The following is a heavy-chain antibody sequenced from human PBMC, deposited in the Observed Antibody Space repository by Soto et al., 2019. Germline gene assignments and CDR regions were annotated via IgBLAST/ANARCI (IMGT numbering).Heavy chain of an antibody. CDR3: AFRAVGAVPAARRVHP. J-gene: IGHJ5*02. D-gene: IGHD2-2*01. CDR2: ISSSGSTI. Sequence: QVQLVESGGGLVKPGGSLRLSCAASGFTFSDYYMSWIRQAPGKGLEWVSYISSSGSTIYYADSVKGRFTISRDNAKNSLYLQMSSLRAEDTAVYYCAFRAVGAVPAARRVHPWGQGTLVTVSS. V-gene: IGHV3-11*01. CDR1: GFTFSDYY.